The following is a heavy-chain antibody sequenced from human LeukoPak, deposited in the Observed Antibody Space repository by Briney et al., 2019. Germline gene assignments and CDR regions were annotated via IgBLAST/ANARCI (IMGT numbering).Heavy chain of an antibody. CDR3: AREAAAAGTALDY. Sequence: SETLSLTCTVSGGSISSYYWSWIRLPPGKGLEWIGYIYFSGSTNYNPSLKSRVTISVDTSKSHFSLKLSSVTAADTAVYYCAREAAAAGTALDYWSQGTLVTVSS. D-gene: IGHD6-13*01. CDR2: IYFSGST. CDR1: GGSISSYY. J-gene: IGHJ4*02. V-gene: IGHV4-59*01.